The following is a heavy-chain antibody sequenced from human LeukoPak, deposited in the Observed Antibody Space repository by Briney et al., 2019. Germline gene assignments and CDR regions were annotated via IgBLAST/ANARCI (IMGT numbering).Heavy chain of an antibody. CDR2: ISAYKGNT. J-gene: IGHJ6*02. CDR3: GRDGRAFGECTYGMDV. D-gene: IGHD3-10*01. V-gene: IGHV1-18*01. Sequence: GASVKVSCKASGYTFTNYGVSWVRQAPGQGLEWMGWISAYKGNTNYAQKLQGRVTMTTDTSTSTAYMELRSLRSDDTAVYYCGRDGRAFGECTYGMDVWGQGGTVTVSS. CDR1: GYTFTNYG.